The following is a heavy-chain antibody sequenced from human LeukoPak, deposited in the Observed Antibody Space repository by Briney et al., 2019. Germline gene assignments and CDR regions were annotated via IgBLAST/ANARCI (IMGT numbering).Heavy chain of an antibody. CDR3: ARSLYGAYDGPYYFDY. V-gene: IGHV4-34*01. Sequence: PSETLSLTCAVYGGSFSGYYWSWIRQPPGKGLEWIGEINHSGSTNYNPSLKSRVTISVDTSKNQFSLKLSSVTAADTAVYYCARSLYGAYDGPYYFDYWGQGTLVTVSS. D-gene: IGHD4-17*01. J-gene: IGHJ4*02. CDR2: INHSGST. CDR1: GGSFSGYY.